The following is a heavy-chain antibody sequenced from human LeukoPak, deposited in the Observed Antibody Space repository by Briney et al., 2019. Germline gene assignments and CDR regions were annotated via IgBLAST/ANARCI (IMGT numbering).Heavy chain of an antibody. Sequence: PSETLSLTCAVSGGSISSGGYSWSWIRQPPGKGLECIGYIYYSDSTNYNPSLKSRVTVSVDTSKNQFSLKLSSVTAADTAVYYCARFPGSAEYRHYYYMDVWGKGTTVTVSS. J-gene: IGHJ6*03. V-gene: IGHV4-61*08. CDR3: ARFPGSAEYRHYYYMDV. CDR1: GGSISSGGYS. D-gene: IGHD2-15*01. CDR2: IYYSDST.